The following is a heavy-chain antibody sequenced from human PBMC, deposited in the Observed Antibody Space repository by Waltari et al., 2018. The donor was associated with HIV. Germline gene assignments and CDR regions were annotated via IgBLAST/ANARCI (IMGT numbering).Heavy chain of an antibody. CDR2: AYLNGIT. J-gene: IGHJ3*01. D-gene: IGHD3-10*02. Sequence: QVQLQESGPRLVKPSQTLSLTCTVSGDSISRLTYYWAWVRQPAGKKLEWIGRAYLNGITHYNPSLKSRVTISVDPSRNQFSLKLNFVTATDTAVYFCVGNYYVDSHNFQTFDALDAWGPGTMVTASS. CDR1: GDSISRLTYY. V-gene: IGHV4-61*02. CDR3: VGNYYVDSHNFQTFDALDA.